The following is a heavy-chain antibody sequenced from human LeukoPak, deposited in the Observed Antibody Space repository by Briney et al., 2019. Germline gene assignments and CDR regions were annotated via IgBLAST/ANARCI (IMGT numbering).Heavy chain of an antibody. Sequence: ASVKVSCKASGGTFSSYAISWVRQAPGQGLEWMGGIIPIFGTVNYAQKFQGRVTITADESTSTAYMELSSLRSEDTAVYYCATRSQTYYYDSSGYRQGDAFDIWGQGTMVTVSS. CDR1: GGTFSSYA. D-gene: IGHD3-22*01. CDR3: ATRSQTYYYDSSGYRQGDAFDI. J-gene: IGHJ3*02. CDR2: IIPIFGTV. V-gene: IGHV1-69*13.